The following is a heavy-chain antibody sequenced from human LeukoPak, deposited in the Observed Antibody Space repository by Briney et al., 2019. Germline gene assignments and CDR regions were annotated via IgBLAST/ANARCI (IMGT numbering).Heavy chain of an antibody. Sequence: PSETLSLTSTVSGGSISSYYWSWIRQPPGKGLEWIGYIYTSGSTNYNPSLKSRVTISVDTSKNQFSLKLSSVTAADTAVYYCARQWVLNWFDPWGQGTLVTVSS. J-gene: IGHJ5*02. CDR1: GGSISSYY. CDR2: IYTSGST. V-gene: IGHV4-4*09. D-gene: IGHD1-26*01. CDR3: ARQWVLNWFDP.